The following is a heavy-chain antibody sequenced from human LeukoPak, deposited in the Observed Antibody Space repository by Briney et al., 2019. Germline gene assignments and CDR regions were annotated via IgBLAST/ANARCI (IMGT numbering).Heavy chain of an antibody. CDR1: GGSISSYY. D-gene: IGHD3-22*01. CDR2: IYTSGST. CDR3: AREEEDYYDSSGYYGD. Sequence: SETLSLTCTVSGGSISSYYWSWIRQPAGKGLEWIGRIYTSGSTNYNPSLKSRVTMSVDTSKNQFSLKLSSVTAADTAVYYCAREEEDYYDSSGYYGDWGQGTLVTVPS. V-gene: IGHV4-4*07. J-gene: IGHJ4*02.